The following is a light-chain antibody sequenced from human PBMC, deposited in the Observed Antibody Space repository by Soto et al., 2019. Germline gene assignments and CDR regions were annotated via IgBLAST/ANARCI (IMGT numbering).Light chain of an antibody. CDR3: QQYETYVT. Sequence: DIQMNQSPSTVYTPPRDSVTLTCRSSQSIGSWMAWYQQKPGKAPKLLIYDASTLATGVPSRFSGGGSGTKFPLTISSLQHDDVATYYCQQYETYVTFGGGTKVDIK. J-gene: IGKJ4*01. V-gene: IGKV1-5*01. CDR1: QSIGSW. CDR2: DAS.